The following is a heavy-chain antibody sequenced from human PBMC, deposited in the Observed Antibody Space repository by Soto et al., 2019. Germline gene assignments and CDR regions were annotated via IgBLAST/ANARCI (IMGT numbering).Heavy chain of an antibody. J-gene: IGHJ4*02. CDR2: INHSGST. V-gene: IGHV4-34*01. D-gene: IGHD6-13*01. Sequence: SETLSLTCAVYGGSFSGYYWSWIRQPPGKGLEWIGEINHSGSTDYNPSLKSRVTISVDTSKNQFSLKLSSVTAADTAVYYCARKSSSWPKYYFDYWGQGTLVTVSS. CDR3: ARKSSSWPKYYFDY. CDR1: GGSFSGYY.